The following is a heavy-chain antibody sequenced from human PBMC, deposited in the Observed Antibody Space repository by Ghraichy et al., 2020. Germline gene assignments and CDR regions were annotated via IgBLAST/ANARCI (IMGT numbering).Heavy chain of an antibody. Sequence: SETLSLTCTVSGGSISSSAYYWGWIRQPPGKGLEWIGSVYYRGKTYYNPSLKSRVTIAADTSKNQFSLKLSSVTAADTAVYFCTRRPRTYFDSWAQGTLVTVSS. CDR1: GGSISSSAYY. CDR3: TRRPRTYFDS. D-gene: IGHD6-6*01. V-gene: IGHV4-39*01. J-gene: IGHJ4*02. CDR2: VYYRGKT.